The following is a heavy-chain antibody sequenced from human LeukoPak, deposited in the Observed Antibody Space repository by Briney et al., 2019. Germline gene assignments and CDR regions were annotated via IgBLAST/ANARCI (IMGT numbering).Heavy chain of an antibody. V-gene: IGHV1-69*06. D-gene: IGHD6-13*01. CDR2: IIPIFGTA. J-gene: IGHJ2*01. CDR1: GGTFSSYA. Sequence: SVKVSCKASGGTFSSYAISWVRQDPGQGLEWMGGIIPIFGTANYAQKFQGRVTITADKSTSTAYMELSSLRSEDTAVYYCARDKLTGDDSSSWVPPPTDWYFDLWGRGTLVTVSS. CDR3: ARDKLTGDDSSSWVPPPTDWYFDL.